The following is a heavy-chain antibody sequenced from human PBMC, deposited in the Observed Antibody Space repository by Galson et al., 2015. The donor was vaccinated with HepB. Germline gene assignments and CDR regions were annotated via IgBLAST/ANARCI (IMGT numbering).Heavy chain of an antibody. CDR1: GDSVSSNSAA. CDR3: ARVNRQWGAYYDFWSGYSDY. Sequence: CAISGDSVSSNSAAWNWIRQSPSRGLEWLGRTYYRSKWYNGYAPSVRGRITVNPDTSKNQFSLKLSSVTAADTAVYYCARVNRQWGAYYDFWSGYSDYWGQGTLVTVSS. CDR2: TYYRSKWYN. D-gene: IGHD3-3*01. V-gene: IGHV6-1*01. J-gene: IGHJ4*02.